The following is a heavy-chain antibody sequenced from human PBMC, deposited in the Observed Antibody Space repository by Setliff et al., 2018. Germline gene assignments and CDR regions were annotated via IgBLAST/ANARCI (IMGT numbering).Heavy chain of an antibody. CDR2: INHSGST. Sequence: LSLTCAVYGESFSGHYWSWIRQPPGKGLEWIGEINHSGSTNYNPSLKSRVTISVDTSKNQFSLKLSSVAAEDTGVYYCARDREGDGNYYMDVWGKGTTVTVSS. CDR3: ARDREGDGNYYMDV. CDR1: GESFSGHY. V-gene: IGHV4-34*01. J-gene: IGHJ6*03. D-gene: IGHD1-1*01.